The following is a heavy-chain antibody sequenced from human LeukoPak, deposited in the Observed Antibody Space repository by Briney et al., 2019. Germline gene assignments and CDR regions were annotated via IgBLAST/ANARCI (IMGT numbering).Heavy chain of an antibody. CDR1: GFTFSSNS. CDR2: ISSSSSYI. J-gene: IGHJ4*02. V-gene: IGHV3-21*01. D-gene: IGHD3-22*01. Sequence: GGSMSLSSAASGFTFSSNSMKCVRQAPGKGMEWVSSISSSSSYIHNADSVKGRLTISRDNAKNSLYLQMNSLRAEDTAVYYCARELGYYDSSGYFDYWGQGTLVTVSS. CDR3: ARELGYYDSSGYFDY.